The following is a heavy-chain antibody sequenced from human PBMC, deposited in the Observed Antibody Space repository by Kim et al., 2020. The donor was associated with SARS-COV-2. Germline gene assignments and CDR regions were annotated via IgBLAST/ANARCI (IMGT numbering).Heavy chain of an antibody. D-gene: IGHD3-10*01. CDR3: AKDTSPRTYYGSGGVV. CDR2: ISWNSGSI. J-gene: IGHJ4*02. Sequence: GGSLRLSCAASGFTFDDYAMHWVRQAPGKGLEWVSGISWNSGSIGYADSVKGRFTISRDNAKNSLYLQMNSLRAEDTALYYCAKDTSPRTYYGSGGVVWGQGTLVTVSS. V-gene: IGHV3-9*01. CDR1: GFTFDDYA.